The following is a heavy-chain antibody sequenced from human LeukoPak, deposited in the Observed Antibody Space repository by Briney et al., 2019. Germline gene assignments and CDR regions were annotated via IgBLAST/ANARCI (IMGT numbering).Heavy chain of an antibody. CDR1: GFTFSSYA. J-gene: IGHJ5*02. CDR3: ARGSHRIEYRRSAAFDP. V-gene: IGHV3-30*04. D-gene: IGHD6-6*01. CDR2: ISYDGSNK. Sequence: GRSLRLSCAASGFTFSSYAIHWVRQAPGKGLEWVAVISYDGSNKNYADSVKGRFTISRDNSKNTLYLQMNSLRAEDTAVYYCARGSHRIEYRRSAAFDPWGQGTLVTVSS.